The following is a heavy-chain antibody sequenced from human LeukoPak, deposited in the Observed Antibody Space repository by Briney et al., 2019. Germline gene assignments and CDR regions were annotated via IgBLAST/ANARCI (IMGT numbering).Heavy chain of an antibody. J-gene: IGHJ4*02. CDR2: INPNSGGT. CDR1: GYTFTGYY. V-gene: IGHV1-2*02. D-gene: IGHD6-13*01. CDR3: ARDRRRKRAASGTIDY. Sequence: GASLKVSSKASGYTFTGYYMHWVRQAPGQGLEWMGWINPNSGGTDYAQKFQGRVTMTRDTSISTAYMELNRLTSDDTAVYYCARDRRRKRAASGTIDYWGQGTLVTVSS.